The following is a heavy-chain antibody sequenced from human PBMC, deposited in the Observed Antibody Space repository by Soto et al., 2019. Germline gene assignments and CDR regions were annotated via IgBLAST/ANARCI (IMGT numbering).Heavy chain of an antibody. CDR1: GGSISSSNW. J-gene: IGHJ5*02. CDR3: ARVRQYCSGTSCYLDP. Sequence: QVQLQESGPGLVKPSETLSLTCAVSGGSISSSNWWHWVRQPPGKGLEWIGEIHHSGTTNYNPSLNSRVAISVDKSKNQFSLKLNSVTAADTAVYYCARVRQYCSGTSCYLDPWGQGTLVTVSS. CDR2: IHHSGTT. V-gene: IGHV4-4*02. D-gene: IGHD2-2*01.